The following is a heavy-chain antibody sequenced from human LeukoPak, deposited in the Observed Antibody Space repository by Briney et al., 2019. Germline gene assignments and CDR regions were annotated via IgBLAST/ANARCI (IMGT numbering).Heavy chain of an antibody. CDR3: PRVPYGGGY. D-gene: IGHD4-23*01. Sequence: GGSLRLSCAASGFTFSSYSMNWVRQAPGKGLEWVSYISSSSSTIYYADSVKGRFTISRDNAKNSLYLQMNSLRAEDTAVYYCPRVPYGGGYWGQGTLVTVSS. CDR2: ISSSSSTI. V-gene: IGHV3-48*04. J-gene: IGHJ4*02. CDR1: GFTFSSYS.